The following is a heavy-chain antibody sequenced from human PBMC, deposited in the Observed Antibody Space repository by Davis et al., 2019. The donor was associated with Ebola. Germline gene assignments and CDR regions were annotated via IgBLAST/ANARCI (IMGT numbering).Heavy chain of an antibody. CDR1: GYTFTSYG. D-gene: IGHD4-11*01. CDR2: ISAYNGNT. V-gene: IGHV1-18*01. CDR3: ARDSTVTTLGYYYGMDV. J-gene: IGHJ6*02. Sequence: ASVKVSCKASGYTFTSYGISWVRQAPGQGLEWMGWISAYNGNTNYAQKLQGRVTMTTDTSTSTAYMELRSLRSEDTAVYYCARDSTVTTLGYYYGMDVWGQGTTVTVSS.